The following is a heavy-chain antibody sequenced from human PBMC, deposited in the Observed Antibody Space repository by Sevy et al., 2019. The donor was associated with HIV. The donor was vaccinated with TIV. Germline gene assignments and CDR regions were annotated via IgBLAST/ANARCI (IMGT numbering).Heavy chain of an antibody. Sequence: GESLKISCAAAGFTFSRYGMHWARQAPGKGLEWVAVISNDGSDKEYADSVKGRFTVSRDKSKDTVYLQMNSLRLEDTAVYYCANSRGRYEGSSWLYYYYIMDVWGQGTTVTVSS. V-gene: IGHV3-30*18. D-gene: IGHD6-13*01. J-gene: IGHJ6*02. CDR3: ANSRGRYEGSSWLYYYYIMDV. CDR1: GFTFSRYG. CDR2: ISNDGSDK.